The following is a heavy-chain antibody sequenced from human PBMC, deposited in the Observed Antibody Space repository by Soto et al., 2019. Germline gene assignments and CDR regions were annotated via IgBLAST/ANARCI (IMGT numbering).Heavy chain of an antibody. CDR3: ARHSDWKYGSPFDY. CDR2: IYYSGST. J-gene: IGHJ4*02. D-gene: IGHD1-7*01. Sequence: PSETLSLTCTVSGGSISSYYWSWIRQPPGKGLEWIGYIYYSGSTNYNPSLKSRVTISVDTSKNQFSLKLSSVTAADTAVYYCARHSDWKYGSPFDYWGQGTLVTVSS. V-gene: IGHV4-59*08. CDR1: GGSISSYY.